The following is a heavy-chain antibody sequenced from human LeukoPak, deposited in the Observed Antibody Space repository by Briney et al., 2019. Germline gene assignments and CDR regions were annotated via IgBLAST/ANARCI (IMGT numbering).Heavy chain of an antibody. CDR3: ARGHYDILTGYLKSAYYFHY. CDR1: GGSISSSSYY. D-gene: IGHD3-9*01. Sequence: SETLSLTCTVSGGSISSSSYYWGWIRQPPGKGLEWIGSIYYSGSTYYNPSLKSRVTISVDTSKNQFSLKLSSVTAADTAVYYCARGHYDILTGYLKSAYYFHYWGQGTLVTVSS. J-gene: IGHJ4*02. V-gene: IGHV4-39*01. CDR2: IYYSGST.